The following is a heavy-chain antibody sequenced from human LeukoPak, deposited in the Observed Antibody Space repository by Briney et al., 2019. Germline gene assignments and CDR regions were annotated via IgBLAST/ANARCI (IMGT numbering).Heavy chain of an antibody. Sequence: GGSLRLSCAASGFTLSQYDMHWVRQATGRGLEWVSAIATGGETFYPDSVKGRFTISRENAKNSLYLQMNSLRAGDTAIYYCARQAVAGREDAFDLWGQGTLVTVSS. CDR1: GFTLSQYD. D-gene: IGHD6-19*01. CDR2: IATGGET. V-gene: IGHV3-13*01. CDR3: ARQAVAGREDAFDL. J-gene: IGHJ3*01.